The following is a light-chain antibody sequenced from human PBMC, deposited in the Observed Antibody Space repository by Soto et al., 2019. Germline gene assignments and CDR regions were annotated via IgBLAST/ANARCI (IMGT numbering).Light chain of an antibody. CDR3: CSYAGTYAVV. J-gene: IGLJ2*01. CDR2: DVT. Sequence: QSALTQPRSVSGSPGQSVTVSCTGTSSDVGGYNFVSWFQQHPGKAPKLIIYDVTERPSGVPDRFSGSKSGNTASLTISGLQAEDEADYYCCSYAGTYAVVFGGGTKVNVL. V-gene: IGLV2-11*01. CDR1: SSDVGGYNF.